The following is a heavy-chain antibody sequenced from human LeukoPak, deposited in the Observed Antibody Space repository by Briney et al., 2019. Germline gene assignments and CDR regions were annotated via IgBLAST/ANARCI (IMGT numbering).Heavy chain of an antibody. D-gene: IGHD3-22*01. CDR3: ASITMIVVAEPYDAFDI. Sequence: PGGSLRLSCAASGFTFSSYGMHWVRQAPGKGLEWVAVISYDGSNKYYADSVKGRFTISRDNSKNTLYLQMYSLRAEDTAVYYCASITMIVVAEPYDAFDIWGQGTMVTVSS. CDR1: GFTFSSYG. CDR2: ISYDGSNK. V-gene: IGHV3-30*03. J-gene: IGHJ3*02.